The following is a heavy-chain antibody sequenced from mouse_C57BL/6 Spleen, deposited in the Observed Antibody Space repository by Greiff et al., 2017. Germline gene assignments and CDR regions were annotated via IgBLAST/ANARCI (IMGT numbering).Heavy chain of an antibody. CDR1: GYTFTDYN. CDR3: ARSLRYYYAMDY. CDR2: INPNNGGT. J-gene: IGHJ4*01. D-gene: IGHD1-1*01. V-gene: IGHV1-18*01. Sequence: EVKLQQSGPELVKPGASVKIPCKASGYTFTDYNMDWVKQSHGKSLEWIGDINPNNGGTIYNQKFKGKATLTVDKSSSTAYMELRSLTSEDTAVYYWARSLRYYYAMDYWGQGTSVTVSS.